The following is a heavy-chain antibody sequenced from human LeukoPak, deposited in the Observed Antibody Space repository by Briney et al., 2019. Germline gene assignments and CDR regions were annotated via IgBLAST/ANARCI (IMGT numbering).Heavy chain of an antibody. V-gene: IGHV3-53*01. CDR2: IYSGGST. D-gene: IGHD6-6*01. CDR1: GFTVSSNY. Sequence: GGSLRLSCAASGFTVSSNYMSWVRQAPGKGLEWVSVIYSGGSTYYADSVKGRFTIPRDSSKNTLYLQMNSLRVEDTAVYYGARDRLYISSSEDYWGQGILVTVSS. J-gene: IGHJ4*02. CDR3: ARDRLYISSSEDY.